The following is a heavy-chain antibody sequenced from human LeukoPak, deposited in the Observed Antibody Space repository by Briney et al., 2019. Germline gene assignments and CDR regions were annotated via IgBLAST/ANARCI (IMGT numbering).Heavy chain of an antibody. V-gene: IGHV1-18*01. D-gene: IGHD6-19*01. CDR3: ARERYSCGWDDY. J-gene: IGHJ4*02. Sequence: ASVKVSCKASGYTFTSYGIIWVRQAPGQGLEWMGWISAYNGNTNYAQKLQGRVTMTTDTSTSTAYMELRSLRSDDTAVYYCARERYSCGWDDYWGQGTLVTVSS. CDR1: GYTFTSYG. CDR2: ISAYNGNT.